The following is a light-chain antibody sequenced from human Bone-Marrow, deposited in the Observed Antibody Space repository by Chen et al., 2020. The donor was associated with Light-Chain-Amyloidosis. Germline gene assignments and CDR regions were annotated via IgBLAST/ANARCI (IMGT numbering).Light chain of an antibody. J-gene: IGLJ2*01. CDR3: QSADSSGTYEVI. V-gene: IGLV3-25*03. CDR1: DLPTKY. Sequence: SYELTQPPSVSLSPGQTARHTLSGDDLPTKYAYWYQQKPGQAPVLVIHRDTERPSGISERFSGSSSGTTATLTISGVQAEDEADYHCQSADSSGTYEVIFGGGTKLTVL. CDR2: RDT.